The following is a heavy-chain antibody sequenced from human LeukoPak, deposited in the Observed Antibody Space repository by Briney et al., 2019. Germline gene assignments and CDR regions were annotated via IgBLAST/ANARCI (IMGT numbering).Heavy chain of an antibody. D-gene: IGHD1-1*01. V-gene: IGHV1-24*01. CDR3: VIMSHTVVPTARIYYYMDI. J-gene: IGHJ6*03. Sequence: GASVKVSCRVSGYILTELSIHWVRQAPGKGLEWMGSFDPENAKTMSAQTFQGRVTMTEDTSRDTAYMELRSLRSDDTAIYYCVIMSHTVVPTARIYYYMDIWGTGTTVIVSS. CDR1: GYILTELS. CDR2: FDPENAKT.